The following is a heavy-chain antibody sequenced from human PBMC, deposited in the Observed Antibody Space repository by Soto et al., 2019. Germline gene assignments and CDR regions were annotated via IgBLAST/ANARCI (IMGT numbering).Heavy chain of an antibody. CDR2: ISGSGGST. D-gene: IGHD3-22*01. J-gene: IGHJ4*02. Sequence: GGSLRLSCAASGFTFSSYAMSWVRQAPGKGLEWVSAISGSGGSTYYADSVKGRFTISRDNSKNTLYLQMNSLRAEDTAVYYCAKVLTHYDSSGYYEYWGQGTLVTVSS. V-gene: IGHV3-23*01. CDR1: GFTFSSYA. CDR3: AKVLTHYDSSGYYEY.